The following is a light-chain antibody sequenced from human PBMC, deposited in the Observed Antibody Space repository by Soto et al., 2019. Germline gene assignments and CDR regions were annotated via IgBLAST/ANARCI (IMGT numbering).Light chain of an antibody. J-gene: IGKJ1*01. CDR3: QQFGSSPPWT. CDR1: QSVGTY. Sequence: IVFTHSPAALSLSPGERATLYCRASQSVGTYLAWYQQKPGQAPRLLIYDASSRATGIPDRFSGSGSGTDFTLTISRLEPEDFAVYFCQQFGSSPPWTFGQGTKVDI. CDR2: DAS. V-gene: IGKV3-20*01.